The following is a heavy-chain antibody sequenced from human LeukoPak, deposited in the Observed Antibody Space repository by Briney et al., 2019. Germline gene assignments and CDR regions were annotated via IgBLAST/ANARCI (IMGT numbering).Heavy chain of an antibody. V-gene: IGHV1-2*02. CDR1: RGTFSSYA. CDR3: ARGGYGSGTNPYYFDY. D-gene: IGHD3-10*01. Sequence: ASVKVSCKASRGTFSSYAISWVRQAPGQGLEWMGWINPNSGGTNYAQKFQGRVTMTRDTSISTAYMELSRLRSDDTAVYYCARGGYGSGTNPYYFDYWGQGTLVTVSS. CDR2: INPNSGGT. J-gene: IGHJ4*02.